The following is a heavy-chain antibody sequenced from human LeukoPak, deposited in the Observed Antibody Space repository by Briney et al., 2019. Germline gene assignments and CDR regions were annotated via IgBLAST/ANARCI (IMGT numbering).Heavy chain of an antibody. J-gene: IGHJ6*02. D-gene: IGHD2-2*03. CDR2: ISYDGSNK. Sequence: GGSLRLSCAASGYTFSSYAMHWVRQAPGKGLEWVAVISYDGSNKYYADSVKGRFTISRDNSKNTLYLQMNSLRAEDTAVYYCARDFGYCSSTSCYPHDYGMDVWGQGTMVTVSS. CDR1: GYTFSSYA. V-gene: IGHV3-30-3*01. CDR3: ARDFGYCSSTSCYPHDYGMDV.